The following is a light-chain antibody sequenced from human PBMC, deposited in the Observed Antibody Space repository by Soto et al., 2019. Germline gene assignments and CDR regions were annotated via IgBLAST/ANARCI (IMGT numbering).Light chain of an antibody. Sequence: DIQMTQSPSSLSASVGDRVIITCRASQGIGTYLAWYQQKPGKVPKLLIYSASTLQSGVPSRFSGSGSGTTFTLTISSLQPEDVATYYCQKYNSAPTFGQGTKVEIK. CDR1: QGIGTY. CDR2: SAS. J-gene: IGKJ1*01. V-gene: IGKV1-27*01. CDR3: QKYNSAPT.